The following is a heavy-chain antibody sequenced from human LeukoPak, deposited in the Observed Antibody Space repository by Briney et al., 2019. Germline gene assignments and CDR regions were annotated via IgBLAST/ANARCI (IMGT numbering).Heavy chain of an antibody. CDR2: IYYSGST. CDR3: ARTYYDFCSGPNWFDP. V-gene: IGHV4-59*01. J-gene: IGHJ5*02. D-gene: IGHD3-3*01. CDR1: GGSISSYY. Sequence: PSETLSLTCTVSGGSISSYYWSWIRQPPGKGLEWIGYIYYSGSTNYNPSLKSRVTISVDTSKNQFSLKLSSATAADTAVYYCARTYYDFCSGPNWFDPWGQGTLVTVSS.